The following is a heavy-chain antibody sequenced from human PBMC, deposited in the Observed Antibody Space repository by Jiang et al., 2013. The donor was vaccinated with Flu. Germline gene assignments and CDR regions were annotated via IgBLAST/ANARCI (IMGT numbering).Heavy chain of an antibody. Sequence: VQLVESGAEVKKPGESLKISCRGSGYSFTSHWIGWVRQMSGKGLEWMGIIYPGDSDTRYSPSFQGQVTISADKSITTAYLQWSSLKASDTAIYYCARHIGRVAGSLGADYWGQGTQVTVSS. CDR1: GYSFTSHW. CDR2: IYPGDSDT. CDR3: ARHIGRVAGSLGADY. D-gene: IGHD6-19*01. J-gene: IGHJ4*01. V-gene: IGHV5-51*01.